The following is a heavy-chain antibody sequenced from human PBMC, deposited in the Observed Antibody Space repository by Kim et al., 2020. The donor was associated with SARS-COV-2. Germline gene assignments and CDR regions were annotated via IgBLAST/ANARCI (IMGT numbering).Heavy chain of an antibody. Sequence: ASVKVSCKASGYTFTSYAMHWVRQAPGQRLEWMGWINAGNGNTKYSQKFQGRVTITRDTSASTAYMELSSLRSEDTAVYYCARAHTNYDYVWGSYREEGYFDYWGQGTLVTVSS. CDR2: INAGNGNT. V-gene: IGHV1-3*01. CDR3: ARAHTNYDYVWGSYREEGYFDY. CDR1: GYTFTSYA. D-gene: IGHD3-16*02. J-gene: IGHJ4*02.